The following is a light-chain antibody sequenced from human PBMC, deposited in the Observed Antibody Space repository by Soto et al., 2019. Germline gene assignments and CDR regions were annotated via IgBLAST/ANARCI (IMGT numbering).Light chain of an antibody. J-gene: IGLJ3*02. CDR1: SSDVGVYNY. CDR2: EVS. V-gene: IGLV2-14*01. CDR3: SSYTSSSTSV. Sequence: QSVLTQPASVSGSPGQSITISCTGTSSDVGVYNYVSWYQQHPDKAPKLMIYEVSNRPSGVSNRFSGSKSGNTASLTISGLQAEDEADYYCSSYTSSSTSVFGGGTKLTVL.